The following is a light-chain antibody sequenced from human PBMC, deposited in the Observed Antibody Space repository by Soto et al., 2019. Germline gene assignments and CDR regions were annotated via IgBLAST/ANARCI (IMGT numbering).Light chain of an antibody. CDR2: DTT. CDR1: QSISTC. CDR3: QQYNSYWT. J-gene: IGKJ1*01. V-gene: IGKV1-5*01. Sequence: IKLAQTPSTLSVSLGDRVILSCRASQSISTCLAWYQQKPAKVPKLLIYDTTTLESGVPARFSGSGSGTEFTLTISNLQPDDFAAYYCQQYNSYWTFGQGTKVDIK.